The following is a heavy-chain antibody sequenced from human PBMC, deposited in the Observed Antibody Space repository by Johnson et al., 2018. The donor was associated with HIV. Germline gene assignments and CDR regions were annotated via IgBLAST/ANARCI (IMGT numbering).Heavy chain of an antibody. CDR3: AREIQYFTAFDI. CDR2: ISWNSGSI. CDR1: GFTFDDYA. D-gene: IGHD3-9*01. Sequence: VQLVESGGGLVQPGRSLRLSCAASGFTFDDYAMHWVRQAPGKGLEWVSGISWNSGSIGYADSVKGRFTISRDNSKNTLYLQMDSLRPEDTAVYYCAREIQYFTAFDIWGQGTLVIVSS. V-gene: IGHV3-9*01. J-gene: IGHJ3*02.